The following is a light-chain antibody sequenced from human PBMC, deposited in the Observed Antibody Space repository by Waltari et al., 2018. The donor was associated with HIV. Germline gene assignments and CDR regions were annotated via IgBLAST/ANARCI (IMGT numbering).Light chain of an antibody. J-gene: IGKJ1*01. CDR1: QSVSNN. CDR3: QQYNKWPWT. CDR2: GAS. Sequence: EIVMTQSPATLSVSPGERATLSCRAGQSVSNNLAWFQQRPSQAPRLLISGASTRATDVSARFSGSGSGTEFTLTISSLQSEDFAIYYCQQYNKWPWTFGQGTKVEIK. V-gene: IGKV3-15*01.